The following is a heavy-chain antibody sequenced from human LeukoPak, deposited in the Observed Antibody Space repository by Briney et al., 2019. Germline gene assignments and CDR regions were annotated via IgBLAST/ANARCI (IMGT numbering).Heavy chain of an antibody. CDR2: IIHVSGTT. D-gene: IGHD3-16*02. V-gene: IGHV1-69*01. Sequence: SVKVSFKPSGGTFSSYAISWVRQAPGQGLEWLGGIIHVSGTTNYAQNFQGRVTITADESTNTAYMELSSLRSEDTAVYYCARSYYDYVWGSFRYTLDYWGQGTLVTVSS. CDR1: GGTFSSYA. J-gene: IGHJ4*02. CDR3: ARSYYDYVWGSFRYTLDY.